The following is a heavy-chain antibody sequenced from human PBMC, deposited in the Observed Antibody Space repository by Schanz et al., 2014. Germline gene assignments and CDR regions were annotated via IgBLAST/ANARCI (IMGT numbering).Heavy chain of an antibody. CDR3: ARGTMPGTYDI. CDR1: RSTFSSYT. Sequence: QVQVVQSGAEVKEPGSSVKVSCKASRSTFSSYTISWVRQARGQGLEWVGRFIPILDVGNYAQQFQGRVTFTADKSTSTAYMELSSLRYEDTALYYCARGTMPGTYDIWGQGTMDTVST. CDR2: FIPILDVG. J-gene: IGHJ3*02. D-gene: IGHD2-2*01. V-gene: IGHV1-69*02.